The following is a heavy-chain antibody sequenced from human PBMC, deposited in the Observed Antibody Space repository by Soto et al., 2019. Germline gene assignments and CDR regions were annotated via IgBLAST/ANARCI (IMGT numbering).Heavy chain of an antibody. Sequence: SDTLSLTSTVSVGSISGGAYCWSWIRQPPGKGLEWIGYIYYSGSTYYNPSLKSRVTISVDTSKNQFSLKLSSVTAADTAVYYCARENYDSSFFDYWGQGTLVTVSS. CDR2: IYYSGST. CDR1: VGSISGGAYC. D-gene: IGHD3-22*01. J-gene: IGHJ4*02. CDR3: ARENYDSSFFDY. V-gene: IGHV4-30-4*02.